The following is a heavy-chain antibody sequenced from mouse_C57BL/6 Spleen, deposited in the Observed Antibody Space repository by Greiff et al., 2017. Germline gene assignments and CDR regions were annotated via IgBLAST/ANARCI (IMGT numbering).Heavy chain of an antibody. CDR2: ISSGSSTI. V-gene: IGHV5-17*01. J-gene: IGHJ4*01. CDR3: ARLRFYYYAMDY. CDR1: GFTFSDYG. Sequence: EVKVVESGGGLVKPGGSLKLSCAASGFTFSDYGMHWVRQAPEKGLEWVAYISSGSSTIYYADTVKGRFTISRDNAKNTLFLQMTSLRSEDTAMYYCARLRFYYYAMDYWGQGTSVTVSS.